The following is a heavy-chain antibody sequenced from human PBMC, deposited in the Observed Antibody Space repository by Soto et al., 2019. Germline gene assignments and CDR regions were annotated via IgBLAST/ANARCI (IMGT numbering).Heavy chain of an antibody. Sequence: QVQLVQSGADVKKPGSSVKVSCKASGGTFSSYAISWVRQAPGQGLEWMGGIIPIFGTANYAQKFQGRVTITADESTSTAYMELSSLRSEDTAVYYCARGSYGYNYYYYYGMDVWGQGTTVTVSS. V-gene: IGHV1-69*01. J-gene: IGHJ6*02. D-gene: IGHD5-18*01. CDR2: IIPIFGTA. CDR1: GGTFSSYA. CDR3: ARGSYGYNYYYYYGMDV.